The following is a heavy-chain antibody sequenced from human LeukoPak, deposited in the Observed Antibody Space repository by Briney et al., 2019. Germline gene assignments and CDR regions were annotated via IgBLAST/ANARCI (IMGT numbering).Heavy chain of an antibody. V-gene: IGHV4-30-2*01. D-gene: IGHD7-27*01. CDR1: GGSFSGYY. CDR2: IYHSGST. CDR3: AREPPGYYFDY. Sequence: SETLSLTRAVYGGSFSGYYWSWIRQPPGKGLEWIGYIYHSGSTYYNPSLKSRVTISVDRSKNQFSLKLSSVTAADTAVYYCAREPPGYYFDYWGQGTLVTVSS. J-gene: IGHJ4*02.